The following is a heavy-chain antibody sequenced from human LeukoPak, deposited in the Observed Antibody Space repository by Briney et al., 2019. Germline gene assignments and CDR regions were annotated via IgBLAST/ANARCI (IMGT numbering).Heavy chain of an antibody. Sequence: GGSLRLSCAASGFTFSSYEMNWVRQAPGKGLEWVSYISSSGSTIYHADSVKGRFTVSRDNAKNSLYLQMNSLRAEDTAVYYCVRGVPYYDILTGPSLAYWGQGTLVTVSS. J-gene: IGHJ4*02. CDR2: ISSSGSTI. CDR1: GFTFSSYE. CDR3: VRGVPYYDILTGPSLAY. V-gene: IGHV3-48*03. D-gene: IGHD3-9*01.